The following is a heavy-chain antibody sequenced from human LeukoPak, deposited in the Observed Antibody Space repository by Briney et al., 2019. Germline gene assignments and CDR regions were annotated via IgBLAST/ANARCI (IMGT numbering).Heavy chain of an antibody. Sequence: GASVKVSCKASGGTFSSYAISWVRQAPGQGLEWMGRIIPILGIANYAQKFQGRVTITADKSTSTAYMELSSLRSEDTAVYYCARSGHRKNYYYYGMDVWGQGTTVTVSS. CDR2: IIPILGIA. CDR3: ARSGHRKNYYYYGMDV. J-gene: IGHJ6*02. V-gene: IGHV1-69*04. CDR1: GGTFSSYA. D-gene: IGHD5-12*01.